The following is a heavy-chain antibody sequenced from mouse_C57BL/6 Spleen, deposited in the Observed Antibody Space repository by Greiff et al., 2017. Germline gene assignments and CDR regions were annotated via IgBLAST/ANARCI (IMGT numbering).Heavy chain of an antibody. Sequence: VQLKESGPELVKPGASVKMSCKASGYTFTDYNMHWVKQSHGKSLEWIGYINPNNGGTSYNQKFKGKATLTVNKSSSTAYMELRSLTSEDSAVYYGARFYDGYHLYAMDYWGQGTSVTVSS. CDR3: ARFYDGYHLYAMDY. V-gene: IGHV1-22*01. D-gene: IGHD2-3*01. CDR1: GYTFTDYN. J-gene: IGHJ4*01. CDR2: INPNNGGT.